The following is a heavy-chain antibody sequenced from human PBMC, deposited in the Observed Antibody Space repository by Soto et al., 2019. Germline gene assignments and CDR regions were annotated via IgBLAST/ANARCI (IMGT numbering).Heavy chain of an antibody. Sequence: QVQLVQSGAEVKKPGASVKVSCKASGDTFTDYYIHWVRQAPGQGLEWMGTVNPSGGHTTYAQHFLGRMTMTRDTSTSTLYMELTSLKYEEKAIYYCERGGNVVVVTAALDYWGQGTLVTVSS. CDR3: ERGGNVVVVTAALDY. V-gene: IGHV1-46*01. CDR1: GDTFTDYY. D-gene: IGHD2-21*02. CDR2: VNPSGGHT. J-gene: IGHJ4*02.